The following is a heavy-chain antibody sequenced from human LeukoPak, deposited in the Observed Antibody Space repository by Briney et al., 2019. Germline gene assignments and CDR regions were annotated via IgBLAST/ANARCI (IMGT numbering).Heavy chain of an antibody. CDR1: EFTFSGFW. V-gene: IGHV3-7*03. J-gene: IGHJ4*02. Sequence: GGSLRLSCAVSEFTFSGFWMSWSRQAPGKGLEWVASINSDGSEGYYADVVKGRFTISRDNAKNSLYLQINSLRAEDTAVYYCAKEKDSSFDYWGQGTLVTVSS. CDR3: AKEKDSSFDY. CDR2: INSDGSEG. D-gene: IGHD3-22*01.